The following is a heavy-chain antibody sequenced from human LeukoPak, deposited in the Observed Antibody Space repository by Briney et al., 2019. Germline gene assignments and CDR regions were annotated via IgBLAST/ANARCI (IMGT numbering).Heavy chain of an antibody. Sequence: GGSLRLSYAASGFTFSDYYMSWIRQAPGKGLEWVSYISSSSSTIYYADSVKGRFTISRDNAKNSLYLQMNSLRAEDTAVYYCARGSVVAAYYYYGMDVWGQGTTVTVSS. D-gene: IGHD2-15*01. V-gene: IGHV3-11*04. CDR3: ARGSVVAAYYYYGMDV. CDR2: ISSSSSTI. J-gene: IGHJ6*02. CDR1: GFTFSDYY.